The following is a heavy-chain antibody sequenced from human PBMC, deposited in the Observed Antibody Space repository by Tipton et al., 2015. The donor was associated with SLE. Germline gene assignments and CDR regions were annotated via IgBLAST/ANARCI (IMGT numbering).Heavy chain of an antibody. CDR2: IDHFGNT. CDR3: ARGCSSSTCEPFYFFGMDV. V-gene: IGHV4-34*01. CDR1: GASISGYF. D-gene: IGHD2-2*01. J-gene: IGHJ6*02. Sequence: TLSLTCIVSGASISGYFWSWIRQPPGKGLEWIGEIDHFGNTNYNPSLKSRVTVSVDTSKNQFSLKLSSVTAADTAVYYCARGCSSSTCEPFYFFGMDVWGQGTTVTVSS.